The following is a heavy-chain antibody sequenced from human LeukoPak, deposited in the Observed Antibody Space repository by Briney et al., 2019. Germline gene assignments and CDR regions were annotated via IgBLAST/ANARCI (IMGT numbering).Heavy chain of an antibody. D-gene: IGHD4-17*01. CDR3: ARIGSTGFDY. Sequence: GGSLRLSCAASGFTFSSYAMSWVRQAPVKGLEWVSAISGSGGSTYYADSVKGRFTISRDNSKNTLYLQMNNLRAEDTAVYYCARIGSTGFDYWGQGTLVTVSS. J-gene: IGHJ4*02. V-gene: IGHV3-23*01. CDR1: GFTFSSYA. CDR2: ISGSGGST.